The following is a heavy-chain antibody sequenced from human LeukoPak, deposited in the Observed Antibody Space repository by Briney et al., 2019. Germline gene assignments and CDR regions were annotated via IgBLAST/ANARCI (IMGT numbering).Heavy chain of an antibody. CDR1: GDTVSSYV. V-gene: IGHV1-69*13. CDR2: ILPIFGTA. CDR3: ARAEDQGRYFDWLPGFAS. J-gene: IGHJ5*01. Sequence: GASVKVSCKASGDTVSSYVISWVRQAPGQGLEWMGGILPIFGTAIYAQRFQGRVTVTADEPTSTAYMELSSLRFEDTAVYYCARAEDQGRYFDWLPGFASWGQGTLVTVSS. D-gene: IGHD3-9*01.